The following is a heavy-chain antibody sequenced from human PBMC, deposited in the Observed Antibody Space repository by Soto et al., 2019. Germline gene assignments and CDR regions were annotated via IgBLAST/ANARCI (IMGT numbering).Heavy chain of an antibody. CDR2: IVVGSGNT. CDR3: AADLGRGGYYYYGMDV. D-gene: IGHD3-16*01. CDR1: GFTFTSSA. V-gene: IGHV1-58*01. Sequence: ASVKVSCKASGFTFTSSAVQWVRQARGQRLEWIGWIVVGSGNTNYAQKFQERVTITRDMSTSTAYMELSSLRSEDTAVYYCAADLGRGGYYYYGMDVWGQGTTVTVSS. J-gene: IGHJ6*02.